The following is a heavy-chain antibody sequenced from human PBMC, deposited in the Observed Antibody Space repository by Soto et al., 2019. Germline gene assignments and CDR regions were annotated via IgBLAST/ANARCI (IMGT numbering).Heavy chain of an antibody. J-gene: IGHJ3*02. CDR3: ARDIYGGNCCDAFDI. D-gene: IGHD2-15*01. CDR2: ISPYNGKT. Sequence: QAQLVQSGAEVKKPGASVNISCKASGYTFTNYGFIWVRQAPGHGLEWVGWISPYNGKTEYAQNLQGRVTMTRDKPTCTAYMELRSLRSDDTAVYYCARDIYGGNCCDAFDIWGQGTMVTVSS. CDR1: GYTFTNYG. V-gene: IGHV1-18*01.